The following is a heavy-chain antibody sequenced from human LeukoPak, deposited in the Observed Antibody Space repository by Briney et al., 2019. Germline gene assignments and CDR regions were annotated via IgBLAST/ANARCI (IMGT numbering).Heavy chain of an antibody. CDR1: GFTFSSYG. J-gene: IGHJ4*02. CDR2: ISYDGSNK. Sequence: GGSLRLSCAASGFTFSSYGMHWVRQAPGKGLGWVAVISYDGSNKYYADSVKGRFTISRDNSKNTLYLQMNSLRAEDAAVYYCAKIAAAGIGVDYWGQGTLVTVSS. V-gene: IGHV3-30*18. CDR3: AKIAAAGIGVDY. D-gene: IGHD6-13*01.